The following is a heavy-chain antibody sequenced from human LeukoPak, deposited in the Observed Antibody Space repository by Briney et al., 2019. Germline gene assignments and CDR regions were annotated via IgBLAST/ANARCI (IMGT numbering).Heavy chain of an antibody. CDR3: ARTTVAGTIDAFDI. CDR1: GGSISSYY. Sequence: KASETLSLTCTVSGGSISSYYWSWIRQPPGKGLEWIGYIYYSGSTNYNPSLKSRVTISVDTSKNQFSLKLSSVTAADTAVYYCARTTVAGTIDAFDIWGQGTMVTVSS. J-gene: IGHJ3*02. D-gene: IGHD6-19*01. V-gene: IGHV4-59*01. CDR2: IYYSGST.